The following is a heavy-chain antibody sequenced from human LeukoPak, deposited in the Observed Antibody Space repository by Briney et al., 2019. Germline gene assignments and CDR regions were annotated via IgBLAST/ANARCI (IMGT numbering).Heavy chain of an antibody. Sequence: PSETLSLTCTVSGGSISGYYWSWLRQPPGKGLEWIGYIYYGGVTKYNPSLTSRVTISVDTSKNQFSLKLSSVTAADTAVYYCARGLMGATHIDFWGQGTLVTVSS. CDR3: ARGLMGATHIDF. V-gene: IGHV4-59*01. CDR2: IYYGGVT. CDR1: GGSISGYY. D-gene: IGHD1-26*01. J-gene: IGHJ4*02.